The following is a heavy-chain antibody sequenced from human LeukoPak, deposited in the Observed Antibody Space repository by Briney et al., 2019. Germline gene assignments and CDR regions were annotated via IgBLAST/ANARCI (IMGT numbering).Heavy chain of an antibody. CDR2: ISYDGINK. CDR1: GLTFSSYS. J-gene: IGHJ4*02. CDR3: ARTGYYNVFDY. Sequence: GGSLRLSCAASGLTFSSYSMHWVRQAPGKGLEWVAVISYDGINKYYADSVKGRFTISRDDAKNTLYLQMNSLRAEDTAVYYCARTGYYNVFDYWGQGTLVSVSS. D-gene: IGHD3-9*01. V-gene: IGHV3-30-3*01.